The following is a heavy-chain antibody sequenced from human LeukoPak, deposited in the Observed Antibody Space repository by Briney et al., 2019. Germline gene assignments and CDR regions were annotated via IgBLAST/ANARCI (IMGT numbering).Heavy chain of an antibody. CDR1: GFTVSRNY. J-gene: IGHJ5*02. CDR2: IYSADSA. CDR3: AKSDWLDP. V-gene: IGHV3-53*01. Sequence: PGGSLGLSCAASGFTVSRNYMSWVRQAPGKGLEWVSVIYSADSAYYADSVRGRFTISRDNSKNTLYLQMNSLRADDTAVYYCAKSDWLDPWGQGTLVTVSP.